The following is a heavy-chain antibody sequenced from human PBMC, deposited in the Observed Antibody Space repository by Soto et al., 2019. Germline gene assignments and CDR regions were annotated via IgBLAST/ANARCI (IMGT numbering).Heavy chain of an antibody. J-gene: IGHJ5*02. CDR1: GGSISSGGYS. Sequence: TLSLTCAVSGGSISSGGYSWGWIRQPPGKGLEWIVYIYHSGSPYYNPSLMSRVTISVDRSKNQFSLKLSSVTAADTAVYYCARVPGPWGQGTLVTVSS. CDR2: IYHSGSP. CDR3: ARVPGP. V-gene: IGHV4-30-2*01.